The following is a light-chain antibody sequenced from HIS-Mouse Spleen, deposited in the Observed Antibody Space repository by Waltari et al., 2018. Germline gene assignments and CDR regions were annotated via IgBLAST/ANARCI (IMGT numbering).Light chain of an antibody. CDR3: QQRSNWPPTWT. CDR2: DAS. J-gene: IGKJ1*01. Sequence: EIVLTHSPATLSLSPGERATLSCRASQSVSSYLARYQQKPGQTPRLLIYDASNRATGIPARFSGSGSGTDFTLTISSLEPEDFAVYYCQQRSNWPPTWTFGQGTKVEIK. V-gene: IGKV3-11*01. CDR1: QSVSSY.